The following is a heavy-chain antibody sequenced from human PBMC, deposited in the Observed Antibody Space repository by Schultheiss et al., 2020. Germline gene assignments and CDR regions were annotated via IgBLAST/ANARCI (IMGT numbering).Heavy chain of an antibody. CDR2: INPSNGDT. CDR1: GYTFTGNY. V-gene: IGHV1-2*02. CDR3: ARDRAYYYYGMDD. D-gene: IGHD5-24*01. Sequence: ASVKVSCRASGYTFTGNYLHWVRQAPGQGLEWMGWINPSNGDTDYAQKFQGRVTMTGDTSITTVYMELSRLRSDDTAVYYCARDRAYYYYGMDDWGQGTTVTVSS. J-gene: IGHJ6*02.